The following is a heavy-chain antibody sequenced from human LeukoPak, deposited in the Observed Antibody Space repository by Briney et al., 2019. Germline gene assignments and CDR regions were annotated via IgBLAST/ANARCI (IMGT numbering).Heavy chain of an antibody. Sequence: SETLSLTCTVSGGSLSSYYWGWIRQPPGKGLEWIGSIYYRGSTYYNPSLKSRVTISVDTSKNQFSLKLSSVTAADTAVYYCARLGTTVTTDYWGQGTLVTVSS. CDR3: ARLGTTVTTDY. CDR2: IYYRGST. D-gene: IGHD4-17*01. J-gene: IGHJ4*02. V-gene: IGHV4-39*01. CDR1: GGSLSSYY.